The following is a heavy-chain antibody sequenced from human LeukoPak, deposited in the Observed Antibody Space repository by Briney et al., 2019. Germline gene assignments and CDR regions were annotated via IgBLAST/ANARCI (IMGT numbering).Heavy chain of an antibody. J-gene: IGHJ5*02. V-gene: IGHV4-59*11. CDR3: ARDTYDYYFNP. CDR2: VHYSGIT. Sequence: PSETLSLTCTVSGDSISSHYWNWIRQPPGKGLEWIGCVHYSGITYYNPSPKSRVATSVDTSKKQFSLILNSVTAADTAVYYCARDTYDYYFNPWGQGTLVTVSS. D-gene: IGHD5-12*01. CDR1: GDSISSHY.